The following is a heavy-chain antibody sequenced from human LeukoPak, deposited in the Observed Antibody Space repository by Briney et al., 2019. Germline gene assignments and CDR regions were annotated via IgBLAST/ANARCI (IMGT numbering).Heavy chain of an antibody. J-gene: IGHJ4*02. V-gene: IGHV4-31*03. CDR3: ARVQGLSSRPFDY. CDR2: IYYRGGST. D-gene: IGHD3-10*01. CDR1: GGSISSGGYY. Sequence: SETLSLTCTVSGGSISSGGYYWSWIRQHPGKGLEWIGYIYYRGGSTYYNPSLKSRVTISADTSKNQFSLKLSSVTAADTAVYYCARVQGLSSRPFDYWGQGTPVTVSS.